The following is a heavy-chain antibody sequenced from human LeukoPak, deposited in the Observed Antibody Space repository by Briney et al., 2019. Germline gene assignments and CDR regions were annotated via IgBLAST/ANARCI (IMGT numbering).Heavy chain of an antibody. J-gene: IGHJ4*02. CDR3: AKEASRGSSFAYTPIEKPYYLDY. D-gene: IGHD5-18*01. CDR1: GFTFSSYA. CDR2: IRYNGRTT. Sequence: GGSLRLSCAASGFTFSSYAMHWVRQAPGKGLEWVAFIRYNGRTTYYADSVKGRFTISRDNSKNTVFLQMYSLRAEDTAAYYCAKEASRGSSFAYTPIEKPYYLDYWGQGTLVTVSS. V-gene: IGHV3-30*02.